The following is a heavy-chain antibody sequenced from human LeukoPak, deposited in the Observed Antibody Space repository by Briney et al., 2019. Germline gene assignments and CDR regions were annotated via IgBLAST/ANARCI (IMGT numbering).Heavy chain of an antibody. V-gene: IGHV3-21*01. CDR3: ARDLSYDDFWSGYYFDY. Sequence: GGSLRLSCAASGFTFSSYSMNWVRQAPGKGLEWVSSISSSSSYIYYADSVKGRFTISRDNAKNSLYLQMNSLRAEDTAVYYCARDLSYDDFWSGYYFDYWGQGTLVTISS. D-gene: IGHD3-3*01. CDR2: ISSSSSYI. J-gene: IGHJ4*02. CDR1: GFTFSSYS.